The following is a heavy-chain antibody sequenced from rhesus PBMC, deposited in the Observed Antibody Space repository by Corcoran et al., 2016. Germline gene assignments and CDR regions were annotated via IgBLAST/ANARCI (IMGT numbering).Heavy chain of an antibody. CDR2: NVGSIRHT. D-gene: IGHD2-21*01. J-gene: IGHJ4*01. Sequence: QVQLQESGPGLVKPSETLSLTCAVSGYSISSGYGWSWIRQPPGKGLEWIGYNVGSIRHTNYTPPPPIRVPISKATSTSQCSLTLSSVTAADTAVYYCARGGGYWSERRFDYWGQGVLVTVSS. CDR3: ARGGGYWSERRFDY. CDR1: GYSISSGYG. V-gene: IGHV4-127*01.